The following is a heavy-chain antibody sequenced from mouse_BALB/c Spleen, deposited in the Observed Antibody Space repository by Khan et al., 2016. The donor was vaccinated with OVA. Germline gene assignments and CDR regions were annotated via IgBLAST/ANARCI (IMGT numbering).Heavy chain of an antibody. D-gene: IGHD2-14*01. V-gene: IGHV1-26*01. CDR3: ARGYDFFAY. Sequence: VRLQQSGPDLVKPGASVKMSCKASGYSFTNYYVNWVKQSHGKSLECIGRVNPNTGNTNYNQKFKGKAILIVDTSSSTAYMELRGLTSEDSAVYYCARGYDFFAYWGQWTLVTVSA. CDR2: VNPNTGNT. J-gene: IGHJ3*01. CDR1: GYSFTNYY.